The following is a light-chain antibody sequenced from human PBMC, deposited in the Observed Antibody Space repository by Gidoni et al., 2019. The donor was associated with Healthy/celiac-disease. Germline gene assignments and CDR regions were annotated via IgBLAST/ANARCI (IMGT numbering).Light chain of an antibody. J-gene: IGKJ2*01. CDR3: QQYGSSPPYT. CDR1: QSVSSSY. Sequence: EIVLTQSPGTLSLSPGERATLSCRASQSVSSSYLAGYQQKPGQDPSLLIYGASSRATGIPDRFSGSGSGTDFTLTISRLEPEDFAVYYCQQYGSSPPYTFGQGTKLEIK. V-gene: IGKV3-20*01. CDR2: GAS.